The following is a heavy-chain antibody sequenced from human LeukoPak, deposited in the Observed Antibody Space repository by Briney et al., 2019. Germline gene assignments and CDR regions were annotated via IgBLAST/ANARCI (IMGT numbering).Heavy chain of an antibody. D-gene: IGHD3-22*01. CDR1: GYSFTNYW. CDR3: ARLNDSSGYYSDY. V-gene: IGHV5-51*01. Sequence: GESLKISCQGSGYSFTNYWIGWVRQVPGKGLEWVGIIYPADSTAKYGPSFQGQVTISVDKSISTAYLQWSRLEASDTAVFYCARLNDSSGYYSDYWGQGTLVTVSS. CDR2: IYPADSTA. J-gene: IGHJ4*02.